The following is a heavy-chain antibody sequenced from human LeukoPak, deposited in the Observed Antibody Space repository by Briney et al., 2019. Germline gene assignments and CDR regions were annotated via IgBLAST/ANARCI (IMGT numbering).Heavy chain of an antibody. D-gene: IGHD2-15*01. V-gene: IGHV4-59*01. CDR3: AGAASSEGDGY. CDR2: IYNSGST. J-gene: IGHJ4*02. Sequence: SETLSLTCTASGGSISSYYWSWIRQPPGKGLEWIGYIYNSGSTNYNPSLKSRVTISVHTSKNQFSLKLSSVTAADTAVYYCAGAASSEGDGYWGQGTLVSVSS. CDR1: GGSISSYY.